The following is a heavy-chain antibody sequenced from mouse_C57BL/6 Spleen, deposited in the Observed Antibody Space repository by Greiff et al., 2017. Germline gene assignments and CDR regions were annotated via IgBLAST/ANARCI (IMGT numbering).Heavy chain of an antibody. CDR1: GFTFSDYY. CDR2: INYDGSST. D-gene: IGHD2-3*01. Sequence: VMLVESEGGLVQPGSSMKLSCTASGFTFSDYYMAWVRQVPEKGLEWVANINYDGSSTYYLDSLKSRFIISRDNAKNILYLQMSSLKSEDTATYYCARLDGYYGNFDYWGQGTTLTVSS. J-gene: IGHJ2*01. V-gene: IGHV5-16*01. CDR3: ARLDGYYGNFDY.